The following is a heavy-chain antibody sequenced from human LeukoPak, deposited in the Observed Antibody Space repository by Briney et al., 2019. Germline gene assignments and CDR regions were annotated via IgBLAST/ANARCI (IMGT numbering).Heavy chain of an antibody. CDR1: GGTFCSYA. J-gene: IGHJ3*02. V-gene: IGHV1-69*01. Sequence: VASVKVSCKASGGTFCSYALSWVRQAPGQGLEWMGGIIPIFGTANYAQKFQGRVTITADESTSTAYMELSSLRSEDTAVYYCARNHYGGKVVGAFDIWGQGTMVTVSS. CDR2: IIPIFGTA. D-gene: IGHD4-23*01. CDR3: ARNHYGGKVVGAFDI.